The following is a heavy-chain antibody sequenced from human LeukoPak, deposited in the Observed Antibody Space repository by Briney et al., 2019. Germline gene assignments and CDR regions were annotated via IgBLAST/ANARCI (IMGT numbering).Heavy chain of an antibody. CDR3: ARQHDSNHCYYVDV. V-gene: IGHV4-38-2*01. Sequence: PSETLSLTCAVSGYSISSGYYWIWIRQPPGKGLEWIGSLYHSDSIYYNPSLESRVTMSVDTSKNQFSLKLSFVTAADTAVYYCARQHDSNHCYYVDVWGTGTTVTVSS. J-gene: IGHJ6*04. D-gene: IGHD2-21*02. CDR1: GYSISSGYY. CDR2: LYHSDSI.